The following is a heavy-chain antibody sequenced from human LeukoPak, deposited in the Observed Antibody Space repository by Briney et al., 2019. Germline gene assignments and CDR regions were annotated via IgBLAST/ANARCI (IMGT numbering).Heavy chain of an antibody. CDR1: GGTFSSYA. D-gene: IGHD3-10*01. CDR3: ARDGEATMVRFDV. V-gene: IGHV1-69*05. CDR2: IIPICGTA. Sequence: SVNVSCKXSGGTFSSYAISWVRQAAGQGLEWMGWIIPICGTANYAQKFQGRVTSTTDESTSTAYMELSSLRSEDTAVCYCARDGEATMVRFDVGGQGTIVTVSS. J-gene: IGHJ3*01.